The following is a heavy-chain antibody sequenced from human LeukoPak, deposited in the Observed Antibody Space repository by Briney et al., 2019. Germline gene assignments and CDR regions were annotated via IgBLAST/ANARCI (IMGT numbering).Heavy chain of an antibody. CDR2: INPNSGGT. D-gene: IGHD3-22*01. CDR1: GYTFTGYY. V-gene: IGHV1-2*04. Sequence: ASVKVSCKASGYTFTGYYMHWVRQAPGQGLEWMGWINPNSGGTNYAQKFQGWVTMTRDTSISTAYMELSRLRSDDTAVYYCARDLYGYYDSSGYLPENYGMDVWGQGPRSPSP. J-gene: IGHJ6*02. CDR3: ARDLYGYYDSSGYLPENYGMDV.